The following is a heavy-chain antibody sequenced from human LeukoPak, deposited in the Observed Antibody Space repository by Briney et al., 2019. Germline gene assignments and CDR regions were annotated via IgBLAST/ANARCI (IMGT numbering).Heavy chain of an antibody. J-gene: IGHJ4*02. CDR3: ARDRYDSDSVFDY. Sequence: GGSLRLSCAASGFTFSSYDINWVRQAPGKGLEWVSYISSSSTLYYADSVKGRFTISRDNAKNSLYLQMNSLRDEDTAVYYCARDRYDSDSVFDYWGQGTLVTVSS. CDR1: GFTFSSYD. CDR2: ISSSSTL. V-gene: IGHV3-48*02. D-gene: IGHD3-22*01.